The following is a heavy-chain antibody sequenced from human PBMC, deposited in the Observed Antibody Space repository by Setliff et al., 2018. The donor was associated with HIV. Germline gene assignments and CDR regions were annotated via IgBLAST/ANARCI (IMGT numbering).Heavy chain of an antibody. CDR3: AKDHYAVDV. CDR1: GFTFSSYA. V-gene: IGHV3-48*01. J-gene: IGHJ6*02. Sequence: PGGSLRLSCAASGFTFSSYAMSWVRQAPGKGLEWVSHISSRSSTIYYADSVRGRFTISRDDGKNSLYLQMNSLRAEDTAVYYCAKDHYAVDVWGQGTTVTVSS. CDR2: ISSRSSTI.